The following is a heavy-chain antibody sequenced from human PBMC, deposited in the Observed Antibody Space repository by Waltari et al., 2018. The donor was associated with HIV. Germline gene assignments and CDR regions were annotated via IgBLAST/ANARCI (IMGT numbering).Heavy chain of an antibody. J-gene: IGHJ6*02. CDR1: GFSLSTSGVG. CDR3: VHTTGLYCTTTYCRTFYSGKDV. D-gene: IGHD2-8*01. CDR2: IYWDDDN. Sequence: QITLKESGPTLVKPTQTLTLTCTFSGFSLSTSGVGVGWIRQPPGKAPEWLALIYWDDDNRYSPSLKSRLTITNDTSKNQVVLTMTNMDPVDTATYYCVHTTGLYCTTTYCRTFYSGKDVWGQGTTVTVSS. V-gene: IGHV2-5*02.